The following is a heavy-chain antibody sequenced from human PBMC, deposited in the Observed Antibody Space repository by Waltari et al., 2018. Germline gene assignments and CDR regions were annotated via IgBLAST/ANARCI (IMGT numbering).Heavy chain of an antibody. CDR3: ARDRSMVRGVIDYYFAY. J-gene: IGHJ4*02. V-gene: IGHV4-59*01. D-gene: IGHD3-10*01. CDR2: IYYSGST. Sequence: QVQLQESGPGLVKPSETLSLTCTVSGGSISSYSWSWIRQPPGKGLEWIGYIYYSGSTNYNPSLKSRVTISVDTSKNQFSLKLSSVTAADTAVYYCARDRSMVRGVIDYYFAYWGQGTLVTVSS. CDR1: GGSISSYS.